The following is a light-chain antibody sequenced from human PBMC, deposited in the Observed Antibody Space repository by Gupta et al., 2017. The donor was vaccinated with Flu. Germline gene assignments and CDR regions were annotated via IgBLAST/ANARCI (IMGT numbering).Light chain of an antibody. CDR1: ESISVRY. CDR2: GSL. Sequence: VLTQIPDALSLSPGQTATLSCRASESISVRYFAWYHQKSGQPPRLLIFGSLKRAAGISDRFSGSGYGTHFTLIIKKGEAGDSGVYFCQQYGRSPLWTFGQGT. J-gene: IGKJ1*01. CDR3: QQYGRSPLWT. V-gene: IGKV3-20*01.